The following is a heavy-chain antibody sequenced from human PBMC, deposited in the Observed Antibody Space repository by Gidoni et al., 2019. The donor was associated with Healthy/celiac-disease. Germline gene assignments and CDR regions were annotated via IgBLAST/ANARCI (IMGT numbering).Heavy chain of an antibody. CDR2: MSWNSGSI. CDR3: AKDGHLGQLARDVGFDP. V-gene: IGHV3-9*01. J-gene: IGHJ5*02. Sequence: EVQLVESGGGLVQPGRSLRLYCAASGFTFGAYAMDWVRPAPWNGLEWVSGMSWNSGSIGYADSVKGRFTISRDNAKNSLYLQMNSLRAEDTALYYCAKDGHLGQLARDVGFDPWGQGTLVTVSS. D-gene: IGHD6-6*01. CDR1: GFTFGAYA.